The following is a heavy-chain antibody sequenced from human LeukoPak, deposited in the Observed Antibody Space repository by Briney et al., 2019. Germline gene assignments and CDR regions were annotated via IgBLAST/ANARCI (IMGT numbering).Heavy chain of an antibody. J-gene: IGHJ6*03. V-gene: IGHV4-4*07. Sequence: PSETLSLTCTVSGGSTSIRSRSWLRQPAGKGLEWIGRVFKSGSTDYNPSLKSRVTISVDTSKNQFSLKLSAVTAADTAVYYCARVNYDILTGYYRYYYYYMDVWGKGTTVTVSS. CDR1: GGSTSIRS. CDR2: VFKSGST. D-gene: IGHD3-9*01. CDR3: ARVNYDILTGYYRYYYYYMDV.